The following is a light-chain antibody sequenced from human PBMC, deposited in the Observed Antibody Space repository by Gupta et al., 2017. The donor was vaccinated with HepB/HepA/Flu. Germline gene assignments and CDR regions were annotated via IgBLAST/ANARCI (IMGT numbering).Light chain of an antibody. CDR2: RND. V-gene: IGLV1-47*01. CDR1: SSNIGNNN. CDR3: AAWDDSLSVV. J-gene: IGLJ3*02. Sequence: QPVLTQSPSASGTPGQRVTISCSGSSSNIGNNNVYWYQQLPGTAPKLLIYRNDQRPSGVPDRFSGSKSGTSASLAISGLRSEDEADYYCAAWDDSLSVVFGGGTKLTVL.